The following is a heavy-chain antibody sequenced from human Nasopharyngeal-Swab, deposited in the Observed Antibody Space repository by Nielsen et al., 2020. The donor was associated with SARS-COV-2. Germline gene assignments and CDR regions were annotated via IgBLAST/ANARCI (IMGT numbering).Heavy chain of an antibody. J-gene: IGHJ4*02. CDR2: IYYSGST. CDR3: ARGNYGSGSYHESDY. Sequence: SETLSLTCTVSGGSISSSSYYWGWIRQPPGKGLEWIGSIYYSGSTYYNPSLKSRVTISVDTSKNQFSLKLSSVTAADTAVYYCARGNYGSGSYHESDYWGQGTLVTVSP. CDR1: GGSISSSSYY. D-gene: IGHD3-10*01. V-gene: IGHV4-39*07.